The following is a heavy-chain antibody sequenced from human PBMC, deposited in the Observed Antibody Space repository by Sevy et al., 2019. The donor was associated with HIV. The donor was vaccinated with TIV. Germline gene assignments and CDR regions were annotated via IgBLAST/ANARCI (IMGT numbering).Heavy chain of an antibody. D-gene: IGHD2-21*01. J-gene: IGHJ6*02. CDR3: AKDINRGCDGINCYPYYYYFYGLDV. Sequence: SLKISCAASGFPFNDHVMHWVRQVPGKGLEWVSGVSWNSRNIGYADSVKGRFTISRDNANHFLYLEMNSLRPEDTAFYYCAKDINRGCDGINCYPYYYYFYGLDVWGQGTTVTVSS. V-gene: IGHV3-9*01. CDR1: GFPFNDHV. CDR2: VSWNSRNI.